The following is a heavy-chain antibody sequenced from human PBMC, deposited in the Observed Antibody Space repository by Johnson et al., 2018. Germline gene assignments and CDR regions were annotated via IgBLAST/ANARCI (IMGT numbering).Heavy chain of an antibody. CDR1: GGSISTYY. CDR3: ARVRDGYNLDAFDI. V-gene: IGHV4-59*01. D-gene: IGHD5-24*01. Sequence: QVQLQESGPGLVKPSETLSLTCTISGGSISTYYWSWIRQPPGKGLEWIGYIYYSGSTNYNPSLKRRVPISVDTSKNQFSLKLSSVTVGDTAVYYWARVRDGYNLDAFDIWGQGTMVTVSS. CDR2: IYYSGST. J-gene: IGHJ3*02.